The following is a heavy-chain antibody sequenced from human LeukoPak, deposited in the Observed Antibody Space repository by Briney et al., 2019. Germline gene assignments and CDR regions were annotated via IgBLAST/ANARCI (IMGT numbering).Heavy chain of an antibody. D-gene: IGHD1-26*01. Sequence: SETLSLTCTVSGGTISSYYCSLIRQPPGKGLEWIGYIYYSGNTNYNPSLKSRVTISVDTSKNQFSLNLSSVTAADTAVYYCARVRSGNYQNHDYRVQESLFSVSS. CDR1: GGTISSYY. V-gene: IGHV4-59*01. J-gene: IGHJ4*02. CDR2: IYYSGNT. CDR3: ARVRSGNYQNHDY.